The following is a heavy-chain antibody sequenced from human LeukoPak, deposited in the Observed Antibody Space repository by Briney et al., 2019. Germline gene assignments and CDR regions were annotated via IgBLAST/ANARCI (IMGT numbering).Heavy chain of an antibody. CDR2: IKQDGSET. Sequence: GGSLRLSCAASGFSFSSFEMNWVRQAPGKGLEWLANIKQDGSETNSADSVKGRFSISRDNAQNSLHLQMNSLRAEDTAVYFCARDCSASGSLDYWGQGALVTVSS. CDR1: GFSFSSFE. V-gene: IGHV3-7*01. D-gene: IGHD3-10*01. J-gene: IGHJ4*02. CDR3: ARDCSASGSLDY.